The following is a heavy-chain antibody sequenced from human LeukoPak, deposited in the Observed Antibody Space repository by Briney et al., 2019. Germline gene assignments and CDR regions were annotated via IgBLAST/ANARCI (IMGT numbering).Heavy chain of an antibody. D-gene: IGHD3-22*01. CDR3: ARDVRDSSGYYLRAFGY. Sequence: PSGTLSLTCTVSGGSIRSSNNYWGWIRQPPGKGLEWIGGIHYSGSTYYYPSLKSRVTISVDTSKNQFSLKLSSVTAADTAVYYCARDVRDSSGYYLRAFGYWGQGTLVTVPS. CDR2: IHYSGST. J-gene: IGHJ4*02. V-gene: IGHV4-39*07. CDR1: GGSIRSSNNY.